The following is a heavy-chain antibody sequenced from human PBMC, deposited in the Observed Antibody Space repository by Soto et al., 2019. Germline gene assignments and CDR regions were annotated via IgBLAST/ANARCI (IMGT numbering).Heavy chain of an antibody. J-gene: IGHJ3*02. D-gene: IGHD3-3*01. Sequence: GASVKVSCKASGGTFSSYAISWVRQAPGQGLEWMGGIIPIFGTANYAQKFQGRVTITADESTSTAYMELSSLRSEDTAVYYCANRRFLEWLSPSDAFDIWGQGTMVTVSS. CDR2: IIPIFGTA. V-gene: IGHV1-69*13. CDR1: GGTFSSYA. CDR3: ANRRFLEWLSPSDAFDI.